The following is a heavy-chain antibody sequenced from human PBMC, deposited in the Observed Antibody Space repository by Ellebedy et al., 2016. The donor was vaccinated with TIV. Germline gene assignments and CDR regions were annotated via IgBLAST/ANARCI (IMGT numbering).Heavy chain of an antibody. Sequence: GESLKISXAASGFTFSNYAMTWVRQAPGKGLEWVSAISGSGGSTYYADSVKGRFTISRDNSKNTLYLQMNSLRSEDTAVYYCARASLADTFDYWGQGTLVTVSS. CDR2: ISGSGGST. CDR3: ARASLADTFDY. J-gene: IGHJ4*02. D-gene: IGHD6-19*01. CDR1: GFTFSNYA. V-gene: IGHV3-23*01.